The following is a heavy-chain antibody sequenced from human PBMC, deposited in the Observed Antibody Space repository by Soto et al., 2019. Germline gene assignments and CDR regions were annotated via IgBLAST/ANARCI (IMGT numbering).Heavy chain of an antibody. CDR1: GGTFSSYA. D-gene: IGHD2-21*02. CDR2: IIPIFGTA. V-gene: IGHV1-69*01. Sequence: QVQLVQSGAEVKKPGSSVKVSCKASGGTFSSYAISWVRQAPGQGLEWMGGIIPIFGTANYAQKFQGRVTITADESTSTAYMKLSSLRSEDTAVYYCARHPYCGGDCYPPSAEYFQHWGQGTLVTVSS. CDR3: ARHPYCGGDCYPPSAEYFQH. J-gene: IGHJ1*01.